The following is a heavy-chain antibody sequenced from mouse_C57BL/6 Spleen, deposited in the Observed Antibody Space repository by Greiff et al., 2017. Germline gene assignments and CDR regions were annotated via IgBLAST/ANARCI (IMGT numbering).Heavy chain of an antibody. CDR3: ARYQGCEAMDY. CDR2: IRNKANGYTT. J-gene: IGHJ4*01. Sequence: EVQRVESGGGLVQPGGSLSLSCAASGFTFTDYYMSWVRQPPGKALEWLGFIRNKANGYTTEYSASVKGRFTISRDNSQSILYLQMNALRAEDSATYYCARYQGCEAMDYWGQGTSVTVSS. CDR1: GFTFTDYY. V-gene: IGHV7-3*01. D-gene: IGHD3-2*02.